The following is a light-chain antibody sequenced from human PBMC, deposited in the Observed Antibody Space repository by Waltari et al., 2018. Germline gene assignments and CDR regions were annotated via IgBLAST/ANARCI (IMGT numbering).Light chain of an antibody. V-gene: IGKV1-5*03. Sequence: DIQMTQSPSTLSASVGERITITCRTSQSVKNNLAWYQQKPGKAPKVLIHKASRLEGGVPSRFSGSGYLTEFTLTISSLQPDDFATYYCQEYDSLPVTFGGGTRVEIK. CDR3: QEYDSLPVT. CDR2: KAS. CDR1: QSVKNN. J-gene: IGKJ4*01.